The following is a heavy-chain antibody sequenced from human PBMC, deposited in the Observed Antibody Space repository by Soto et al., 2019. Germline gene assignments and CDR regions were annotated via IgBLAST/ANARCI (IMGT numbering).Heavy chain of an antibody. D-gene: IGHD4-17*01. CDR2: ISYDGSNK. CDR3: AKVLRMTKVTTIDF. J-gene: IGHJ4*02. CDR1: GFTFSSYG. V-gene: IGHV3-30*18. Sequence: RGSLRLSCAASGFTFSSYGMHWVRQAPGKGLEWVAVISYDGSNKNYGDSVKGRFTISRDNSKNTLYLEMNSLRAEDTAVYYCAKVLRMTKVTTIDFWGRGTLVTVSS.